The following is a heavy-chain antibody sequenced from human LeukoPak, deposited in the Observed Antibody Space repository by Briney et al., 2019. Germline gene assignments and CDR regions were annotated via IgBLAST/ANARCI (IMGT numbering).Heavy chain of an antibody. Sequence: SETLSLTCAVYGGSFTGYYWTWIRQPPGKGLEWIGEINHSGSINYNPSLKSRVTISVDTSKNQFSLKLNSVTAAATAVYYCARAGGSSGWTKDIDYWGQGSLVTVSS. V-gene: IGHV4-34*01. J-gene: IGHJ4*02. CDR2: INHSGSI. CDR3: ARAGGSSGWTKDIDY. D-gene: IGHD6-19*01. CDR1: GGSFTGYY.